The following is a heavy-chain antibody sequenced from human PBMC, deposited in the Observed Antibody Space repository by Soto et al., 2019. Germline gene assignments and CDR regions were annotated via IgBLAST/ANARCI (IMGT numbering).Heavy chain of an antibody. Sequence: PSETLSLTCTVSGGSIISYYWIWIRQPPGKGLEWIGYIYYSGSTNYNPSLKSRVTISVDTSKNQFSLKLSSVTAADTAVYYCARLGELLWFGEPRRSNWFDPWGQGTLVTVSS. CDR2: IYYSGST. CDR3: ARLGELLWFGEPRRSNWFDP. CDR1: GGSIISYY. J-gene: IGHJ5*02. D-gene: IGHD3-10*01. V-gene: IGHV4-59*08.